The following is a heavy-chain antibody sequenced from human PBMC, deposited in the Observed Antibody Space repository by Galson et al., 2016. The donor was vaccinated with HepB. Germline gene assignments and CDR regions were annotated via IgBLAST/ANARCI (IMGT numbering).Heavy chain of an antibody. D-gene: IGHD5-12*01. V-gene: IGHV2-5*02. J-gene: IGHJ4*02. CDR1: GFSLDTRGMG. Sequence: PALVKPTQTLTLTCTLSGFSLDTRGMGVGWIRQPPGKALEWLALIFWDDDKHYSPSLKSRLTINRDTSENQVVLTMTNMDPVDTATYYCARGVSAFSGYVMASGWYLLDHWGQGALVTVSS. CDR3: ARGVSAFSGYVMASGWYLLDH. CDR2: IFWDDDK.